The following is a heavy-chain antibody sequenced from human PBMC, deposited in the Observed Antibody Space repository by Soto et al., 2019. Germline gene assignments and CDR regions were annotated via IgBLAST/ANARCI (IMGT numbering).Heavy chain of an antibody. V-gene: IGHV3-53*02. CDR2: IYSGGST. J-gene: IGHJ6*02. CDR3: ARDLIVPAAAVYRYYGMDV. CDR1: GLSVSTNY. Sequence: VQLVETGGGLIQPGGSLRLSCAASGLSVSTNYMSWVRQAPGKGLEWVSLIYSGGSTYYGDSVKGRFTISRDNSKNTLYLQMNSLRAEDTAIYYCARDLIVPAAAVYRYYGMDVWGQGTAVTVSS. D-gene: IGHD2-2*01.